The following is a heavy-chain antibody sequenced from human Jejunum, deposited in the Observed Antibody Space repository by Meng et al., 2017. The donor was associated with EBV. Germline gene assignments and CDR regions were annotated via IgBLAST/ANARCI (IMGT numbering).Heavy chain of an antibody. CDR2: ISAGSGDT. Sequence: QVQPVQAGAKVKKPGASGKVSCKSSGYTLTNYALHWVRQAPGQGLEWMGYISAGSGDTKNSQKCQGRVTFTRDTSASTVYMELSSLRSEDTAMYYCARGSSWNRGDYWGQGTLVTVSS. J-gene: IGHJ4*02. CDR3: ARGSSWNRGDY. D-gene: IGHD6-13*01. V-gene: IGHV1-3*01. CDR1: GYTLTNYA.